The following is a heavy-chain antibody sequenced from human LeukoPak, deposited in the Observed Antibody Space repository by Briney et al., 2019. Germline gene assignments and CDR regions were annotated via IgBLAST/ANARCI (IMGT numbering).Heavy chain of an antibody. Sequence: SETLSLTCTVSGGSISSGDYYWSWIRQPPGKGLEWIGYIYYSGSTYYNPSLKSRVTISVYTSKNQFSLKLSSVTAADTAVYYCARTSGYDFWSGYYRSDYWGQGTLVTVSS. CDR3: ARTSGYDFWSGYYRSDY. D-gene: IGHD3-3*01. J-gene: IGHJ4*02. CDR1: GGSISSGDYY. CDR2: IYYSGST. V-gene: IGHV4-30-4*08.